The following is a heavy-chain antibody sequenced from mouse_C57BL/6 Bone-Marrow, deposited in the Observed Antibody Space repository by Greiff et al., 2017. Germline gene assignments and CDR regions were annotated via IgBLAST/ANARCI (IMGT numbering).Heavy chain of an antibody. CDR3: ARWHYGSSEDDFDY. V-gene: IGHV1-9*01. Sequence: VQLQQSGAELMKPGASVKLSCKATGYTFTGYWIEWVKQRPGHGLEWIGEIVPGDGSTNYNEKFKGKATFTADPSSNTAYMQRSSLTAEDSAIYYCARWHYGSSEDDFDYWGQGTTLTVSS. CDR1: GYTFTGYW. D-gene: IGHD1-1*01. J-gene: IGHJ2*01. CDR2: IVPGDGST.